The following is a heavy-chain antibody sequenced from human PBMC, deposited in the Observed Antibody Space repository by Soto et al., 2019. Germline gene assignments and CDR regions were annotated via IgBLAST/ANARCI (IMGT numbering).Heavy chain of an antibody. CDR3: ARGLTTVTNVRSLDD. V-gene: IGHV4-34*01. Sequence: SETLSLTCAIYGGSFSGYYWSWIRQPPGKGLEWIGEINHSGSTNYNPSLKSRVTVSVDTSKNQFSLKLSSVTAADTAVYYCARGLTTVTNVRSLDDWGQGTQVTGSS. D-gene: IGHD4-17*01. CDR1: GGSFSGYY. CDR2: INHSGST. J-gene: IGHJ4*02.